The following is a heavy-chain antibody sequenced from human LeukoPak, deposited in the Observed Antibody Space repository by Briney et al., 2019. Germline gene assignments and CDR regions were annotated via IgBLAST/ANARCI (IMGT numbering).Heavy chain of an antibody. CDR2: IRSKAYGGTT. D-gene: IGHD2-2*01. J-gene: IGHJ4*02. CDR3: TRDLCSSTSCYAPFDY. CDR1: GFTFGDYA. V-gene: IGHV3-49*04. Sequence: GGSLRLSCTASGFTFGDYAMSWVRQAPGKGLEWVAFIRSKAYGGTTEYAASVKGRFTISRDDSKSIAYLQMNSLKTEDTAVCYCTRDLCSSTSCYAPFDYWGQGTLVTVSS.